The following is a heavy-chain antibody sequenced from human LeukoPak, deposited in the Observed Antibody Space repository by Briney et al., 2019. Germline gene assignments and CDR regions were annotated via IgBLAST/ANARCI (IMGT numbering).Heavy chain of an antibody. CDR1: GFNFRAYW. CDR3: ARSPESIWIDY. J-gene: IGHJ4*02. CDR2: IYSGGST. V-gene: IGHV3-53*01. Sequence: GGSLRLSCTTSGFNFRAYWMGWVRQAPGKGLEWVSVIYSGGSTYYADSVKGRFTISRDNSKNTLYLQMNSLRAEDTAVYYCARSPESIWIDYWGQGTLVTVSS. D-gene: IGHD1-1*01.